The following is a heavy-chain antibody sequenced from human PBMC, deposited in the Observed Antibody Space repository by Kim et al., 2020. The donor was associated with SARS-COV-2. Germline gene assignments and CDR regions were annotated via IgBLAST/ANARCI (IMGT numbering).Heavy chain of an antibody. D-gene: IGHD3-10*01. Sequence: SQKFQGRVTITRDTSASTAYMELSSLRSEDTAVYYCARVLVRGVHLSLGYWGQGTLVTVSS. CDR3: ARVLVRGVHLSLGY. J-gene: IGHJ4*02. V-gene: IGHV1-3*01.